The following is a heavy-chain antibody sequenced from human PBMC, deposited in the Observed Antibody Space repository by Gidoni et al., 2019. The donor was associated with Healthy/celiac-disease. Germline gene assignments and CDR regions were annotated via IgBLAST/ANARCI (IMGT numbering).Heavy chain of an antibody. CDR1: GGYISSSSYY. J-gene: IGHJ4*02. CDR3: ARLVAVGCSSTSCYHFGQRGLGVPDY. CDR2: IYFSGCP. Sequence: QLQLQESGPGLVKPSETLYLTCTVSGGYISSSSYYWGWIRQPPGKGLEWIGSIYFSGCPYSHPSLKSRVTISVDTSKNQFSLKLSSVTAADTAVYYCARLVAVGCSSTSCYHFGQRGLGVPDYWGQGTLVTVSS. D-gene: IGHD2-2*01. V-gene: IGHV4-39*01.